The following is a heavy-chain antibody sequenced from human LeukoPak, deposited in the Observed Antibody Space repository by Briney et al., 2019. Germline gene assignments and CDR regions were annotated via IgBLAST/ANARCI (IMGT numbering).Heavy chain of an antibody. CDR2: IIPILGIA. D-gene: IGHD1-26*01. CDR1: GGTFSSYA. V-gene: IGHV1-69*04. Sequence: VAPVKVSRKASGGTFSSYAISWVRQAPGQGLEWMGRIIPILGIANYAQKFQGRVTITADKSTSTAYMELSSLRSEDTAVYYCARASYKTGATQDYWGQGTLVTVSS. CDR3: ARASYKTGATQDY. J-gene: IGHJ4*02.